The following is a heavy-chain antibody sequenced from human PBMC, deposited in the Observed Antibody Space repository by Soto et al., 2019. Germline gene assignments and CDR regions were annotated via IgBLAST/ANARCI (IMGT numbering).Heavy chain of an antibody. CDR2: INHSGNT. V-gene: IGHV4-34*01. Sequence: QVQLQQWGAGLLKPSETLSLTCAVYGVPLSGYYWSWIRQSPGKGLEWIGEINHSGNTNYNPSLKSRVTMLVDTSKNQFSLSLSSVTAADTAVYYCANLIVFHSSYYHDYWGHGTLVTVSS. CDR3: ANLIVFHSSYYHDY. J-gene: IGHJ4*01. CDR1: GVPLSGYY. D-gene: IGHD1-26*01.